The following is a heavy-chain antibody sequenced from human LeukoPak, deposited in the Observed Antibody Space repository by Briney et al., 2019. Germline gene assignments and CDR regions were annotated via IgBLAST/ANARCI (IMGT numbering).Heavy chain of an antibody. J-gene: IGHJ4*02. Sequence: PSETLSLTCAVYGGSFSGYYWSWIRQPPGKGLEWIGEINHSGSTNYNPSLKSRVTISVDTSKNQFSLKLSSVTAADTAVYYCARVAFRYSSSRGYFDYWGQGTLVTVSS. CDR3: ARVAFRYSSSRGYFDY. CDR1: GGSFSGYY. CDR2: INHSGST. V-gene: IGHV4-34*01. D-gene: IGHD6-13*01.